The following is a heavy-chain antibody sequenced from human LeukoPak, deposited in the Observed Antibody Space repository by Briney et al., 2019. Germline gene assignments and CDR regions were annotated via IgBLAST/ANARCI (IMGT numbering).Heavy chain of an antibody. CDR3: ARVAHCSGDCYHYFEY. CDR2: ISGASTFT. Sequence: PGGSLRLSCAASGFTFRDYYMSWIRQAPGKGLEWVSYISGASTFTNYADSVKGRFAISRDNAKNTLYLQLNSLRAEDTAVYYCARVAHCSGDCYHYFEYWGQGTLVTVSS. CDR1: GFTFRDYY. D-gene: IGHD2-21*02. V-gene: IGHV3-11*06. J-gene: IGHJ4*02.